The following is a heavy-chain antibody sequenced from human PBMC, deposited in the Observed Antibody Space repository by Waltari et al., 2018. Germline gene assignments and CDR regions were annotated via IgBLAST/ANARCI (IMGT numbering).Heavy chain of an antibody. CDR1: GGSISSYY. J-gene: IGHJ5*02. CDR2: IYTSGST. Sequence: QVQLQESGPGLVKPSETLSLTCTVSGGSISSYYWSWIRQPPGKGLEWIGYIYTSGSTNYNPSLKSRVTIVVDTSKKQFSLKLSSVTAADTAVYYCARVEGDYVWGSYRYTPSWFDPWGQGTLVTVSS. CDR3: ARVEGDYVWGSYRYTPSWFDP. V-gene: IGHV4-4*09. D-gene: IGHD3-16*02.